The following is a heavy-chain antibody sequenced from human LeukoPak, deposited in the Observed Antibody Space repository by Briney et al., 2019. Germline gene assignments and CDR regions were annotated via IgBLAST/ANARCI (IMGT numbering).Heavy chain of an antibody. CDR1: GFTVSSTQ. V-gene: IGHV3-53*04. CDR2: IYSGSSST. CDR3: ARVGSGWYDFDY. D-gene: IGHD6-19*01. Sequence: PGGSLRLSCVASGFTVSSTQMSWVRQAPGKGLEWVSVIYSGSSSTYYTDSVKGRFTISRHNSKNTLYLQMNSLRAEDTAVYYCARVGSGWYDFDYWGQGTLVTVSS. J-gene: IGHJ4*02.